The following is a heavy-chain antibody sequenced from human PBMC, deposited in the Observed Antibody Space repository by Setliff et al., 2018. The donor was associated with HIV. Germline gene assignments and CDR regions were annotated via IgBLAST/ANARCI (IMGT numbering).Heavy chain of an antibody. D-gene: IGHD3-3*01. J-gene: IGHJ6*03. V-gene: IGHV1-46*01. CDR1: GYTFTSYY. CDR3: ARDGYYNSWSGYGYYYYYMDV. Sequence: ASVKVSCKASGYTFTSYYMHWVRQAPGQGLEWMGIINPSGGSTRYAQKFQGRVTMTRETSTSTVYMELSSLRSEDTAVYYCARDGYYNSWSGYGYYYYYMDVWGKGTTVTVSS. CDR2: INPSGGST.